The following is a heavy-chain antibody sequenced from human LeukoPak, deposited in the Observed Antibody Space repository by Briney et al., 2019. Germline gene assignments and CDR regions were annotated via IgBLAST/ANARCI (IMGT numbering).Heavy chain of an antibody. D-gene: IGHD3-3*01. Sequence: GGSLRLSCAASGFTFSSYGMHWVRQAPGRGLEWVAVIWYGGSNKYYADSVKGRFTVSRDNSKNTLYLQMNSLRAEDTAVYYCAKDTIGFGVVITPPDYWGQGTLVTVSS. CDR1: GFTFSSYG. V-gene: IGHV3-30*02. J-gene: IGHJ4*02. CDR3: AKDTIGFGVVITPPDY. CDR2: IWYGGSNK.